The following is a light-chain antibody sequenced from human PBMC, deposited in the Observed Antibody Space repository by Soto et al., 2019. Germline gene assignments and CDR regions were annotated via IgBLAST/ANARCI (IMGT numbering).Light chain of an antibody. V-gene: IGKV1-5*01. Sequence: DIEMTQSPSTLSASVGDRVTITCRASQSISMWLAWYQQKPGKAPKLLIYDASTLQSGVPSRFSGSGSGTEFTLTISSLEPDAFATYYCQQYDTYPWTFCQGTKVDIK. CDR2: DAS. CDR1: QSISMW. J-gene: IGKJ1*01. CDR3: QQYDTYPWT.